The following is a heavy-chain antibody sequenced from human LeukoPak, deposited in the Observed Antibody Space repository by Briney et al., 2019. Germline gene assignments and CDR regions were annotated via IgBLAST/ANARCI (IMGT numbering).Heavy chain of an antibody. V-gene: IGHV1-69*13. J-gene: IGHJ4*02. CDR2: IIPIFGTA. CDR1: GGTFSSYA. Sequence: SVKVSCKASGGTFSSYAISWVRQAPGQGLEWMGGIIPIFGTANYAQKFQGRVAITADESTSTAYMELSSLRSEDTAVYYCARDLGNPGGGFDYWGQGTLVTVSS. D-gene: IGHD3-16*01. CDR3: ARDLGNPGGGFDY.